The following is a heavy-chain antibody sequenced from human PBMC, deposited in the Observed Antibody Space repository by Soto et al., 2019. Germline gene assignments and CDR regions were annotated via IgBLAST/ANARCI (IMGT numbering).Heavy chain of an antibody. Sequence: GGSLRLSCAASGFTFSSYSMNWVRHAPGKGLEWVSYISSSSSTIYYADSVKGRFTISRDNSKNTLYLQMNSLRAEDTAVYYCAKAPFIVVVPAAFNWFDPWGQGTLVTVPQ. CDR1: GFTFSSYS. D-gene: IGHD2-2*01. CDR3: AKAPFIVVVPAAFNWFDP. V-gene: IGHV3-48*01. J-gene: IGHJ5*02. CDR2: ISSSSSTI.